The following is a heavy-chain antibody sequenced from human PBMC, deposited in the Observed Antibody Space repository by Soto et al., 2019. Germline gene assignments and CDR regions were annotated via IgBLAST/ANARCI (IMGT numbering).Heavy chain of an antibody. V-gene: IGHV4-59*08. D-gene: IGHD3-3*01. J-gene: IGHJ6*03. CDR1: GGSISSYY. Sequence: TSETLSLTCTVSGGSISSYYWSWIRQPPGKGLEWIGYIYYSGSTNYNPSLKSRVTISVDTSKNQFSLKLSSVTAADTAVYYCARRSYDFWSGYSTDYYYYMDVWGKGTTVTVSS. CDR3: ARRSYDFWSGYSTDYYYYMDV. CDR2: IYYSGST.